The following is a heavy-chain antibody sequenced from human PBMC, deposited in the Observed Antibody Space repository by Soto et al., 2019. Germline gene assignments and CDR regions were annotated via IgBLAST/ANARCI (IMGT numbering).Heavy chain of an antibody. V-gene: IGHV4-39*01. J-gene: IGHJ5*02. CDR2: IYYSGST. CDR3: ARISVAAAGGWFDP. D-gene: IGHD6-13*01. CDR1: GGSISSSSYY. Sequence: SETLSLTCTVSGGSISSSSYYWVWIRQPPGKGLEWIGSIYYSGSTYYNPSLKSRVTISVDTSKNQFSLKLSSVTAADTAVYYCARISVAAAGGWFDPWGQGTLVTVSS.